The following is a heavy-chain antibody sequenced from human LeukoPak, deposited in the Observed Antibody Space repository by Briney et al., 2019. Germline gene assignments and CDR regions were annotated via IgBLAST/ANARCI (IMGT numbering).Heavy chain of an antibody. J-gene: IGHJ4*02. V-gene: IGHV3-23*01. CDR2: IGGRDDRT. CDR3: AKDPNPLYDLWSGYK. D-gene: IGHD3-3*01. CDR1: GFTLPGHT. Sequence: PGGSLRLSCAASGFTLPGHTMTWPRQAPGKGLEWVSIIGGRDDRTYYADFVKGRFTISRDNSKNILYLQMNNLRAEDTAVYYCAKDPNPLYDLWSGYKWGQGTLVTVSS.